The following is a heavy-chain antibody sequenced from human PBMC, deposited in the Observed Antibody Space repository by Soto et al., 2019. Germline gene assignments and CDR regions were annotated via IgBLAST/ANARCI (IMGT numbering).Heavy chain of an antibody. V-gene: IGHV4-30-2*01. Sequence: SETLSLTCAVAGGSISSGGYSWSWIRQPPGKGLECIGYIYHSGSTYYNPSLKSRVTISVDRSKNQFSLKLSSVTAADTAVYYCASRPSGSGFDPWGQGTLVTVSS. J-gene: IGHJ5*02. D-gene: IGHD1-26*01. CDR2: IYHSGST. CDR3: ASRPSGSGFDP. CDR1: GGSISSGGYS.